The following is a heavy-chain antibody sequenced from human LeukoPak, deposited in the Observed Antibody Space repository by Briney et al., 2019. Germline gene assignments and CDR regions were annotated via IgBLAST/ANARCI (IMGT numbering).Heavy chain of an antibody. J-gene: IGHJ4*02. CDR3: GRESVERRFDY. CDR1: GDSVSTNRAA. Sequence: SQTLSLTCAISGDSVSTNRAAWNWIRQSPSRGLEWLGRTHYRFDSSNDYSESVKGRININPDTSKNEFSVQLKSVTPEDTVFYYWGRESVERRFDYWGQGILVTVSS. V-gene: IGHV6-1*01. CDR2: THYRFDSSN. D-gene: IGHD5-24*01.